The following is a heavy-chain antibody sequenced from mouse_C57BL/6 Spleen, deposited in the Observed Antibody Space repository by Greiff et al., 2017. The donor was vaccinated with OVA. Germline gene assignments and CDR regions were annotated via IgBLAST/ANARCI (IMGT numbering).Heavy chain of an antibody. J-gene: IGHJ4*01. D-gene: IGHD1-1*01. V-gene: IGHV1-76*01. CDR3: ERFITTVVEDAMDY. CDR2: IYPGSGNT. CDR1: GYTFPDYY. Sequence: PGAELVRPGASVKLSCQASGYTFPDYYINWVKQRPGQGLEWIARIYPGSGNTYYNEKFKGKATLTAEKSSSTAYMQLSSLTSEDAAVYFCERFITTVVEDAMDYWGQGTSVTVSS.